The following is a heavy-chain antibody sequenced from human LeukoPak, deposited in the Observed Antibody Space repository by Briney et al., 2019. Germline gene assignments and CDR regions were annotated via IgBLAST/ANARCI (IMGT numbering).Heavy chain of an antibody. V-gene: IGHV1-18*01. CDR2: ISAYNGNT. CDR1: GYTFTSYG. J-gene: IGHJ4*02. D-gene: IGHD3-9*01. CDR3: ARNPTKIYYDILAGSYYFDY. Sequence: ASVKVSCKASGYTFTSYGISWVRQAPGQGLEWMGRISAYNGNTNYAQKLQGRVTMTTDTSTSTAYMELRSLRSDDTAVYYCARNPTKIYYDILAGSYYFDYWGQGTLVTVSS.